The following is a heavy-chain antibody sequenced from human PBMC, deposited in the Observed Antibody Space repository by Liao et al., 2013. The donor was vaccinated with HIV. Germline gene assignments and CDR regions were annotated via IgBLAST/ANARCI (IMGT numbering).Heavy chain of an antibody. CDR2: IYTSGST. V-gene: IGHV4-4*07. CDR3: ARSMLLRPNWFDP. CDR1: GGSISSFQ. D-gene: IGHD2-15*01. J-gene: IGHJ5*02. Sequence: QVQLQESGPGLVKPSQTLSLTCTVSGGSISSFQWNWIRQPAGKGLEWIGRIYTSGSTNYNPSLKSRVTMSVDTSKNQFSLKLISVTAADTAVYYCARSMLLRPNWFDPWGQGPWSPSPQ.